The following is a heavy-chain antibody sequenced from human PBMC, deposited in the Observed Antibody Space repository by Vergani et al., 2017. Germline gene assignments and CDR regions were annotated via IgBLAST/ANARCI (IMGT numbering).Heavy chain of an antibody. CDR2: IYWNDDQ. J-gene: IGHJ6*03. D-gene: IGHD1-7*01. Sequence: QITLKESGPTLVKPTQTLTLTCTFSGFSLNTRGVSVAWIRQPPGKALDWLALIYWNDDQQYSPSLNNRVTITKDTSKNQVVLTMTNMDYVDTGTYYCVYRKTECGTTGCFYPLYYYYYMDVWGKGTTVTVSS. V-gene: IGHV2-5*04. CDR3: VYRKTECGTTGCFYPLYYYYYMDV. CDR1: GFSLNTRGVS.